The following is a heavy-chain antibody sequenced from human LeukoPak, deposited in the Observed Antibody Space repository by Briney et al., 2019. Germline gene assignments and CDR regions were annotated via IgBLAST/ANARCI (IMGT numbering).Heavy chain of an antibody. Sequence: AGGSLRLSCAASGFTFSKFAMHWVRQAPGRGLEWVAVIWFDGSDKYYRDSVKGRFTISRDNSKNALYLQMNSLRVDDTAVYYCVKGSNLESNWGQGTLVTVTS. V-gene: IGHV3-33*06. CDR1: GFTFSKFA. CDR3: VKGSNLESN. CDR2: IWFDGSDK. D-gene: IGHD3-3*01. J-gene: IGHJ4*02.